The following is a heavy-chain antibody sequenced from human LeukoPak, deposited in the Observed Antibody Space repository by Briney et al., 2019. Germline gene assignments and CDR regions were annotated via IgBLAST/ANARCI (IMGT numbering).Heavy chain of an antibody. CDR3: ARDYGTTTTTKRWGCFDY. Sequence: GRSLRLSCAASGFTFSYNAMHWVRQAPGEGLEWVAVIWYDGSEKYYTDSVKGRFTISRDNSKNTLFPQMNSLRAEDTAVYYCARDYGTTTTTKRWGCFDYWGQGALVTVSS. V-gene: IGHV3-33*01. CDR1: GFTFSYNA. J-gene: IGHJ4*02. D-gene: IGHD1-1*01. CDR2: IWYDGSEK.